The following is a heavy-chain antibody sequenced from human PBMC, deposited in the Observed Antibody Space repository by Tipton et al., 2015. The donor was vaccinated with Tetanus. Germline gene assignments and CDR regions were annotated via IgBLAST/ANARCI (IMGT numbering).Heavy chain of an antibody. V-gene: IGHV4-4*02. CDR2: IYHSGST. CDR1: GGSISSSNW. CDR3: ARGSYYDSSGYYPDAFDI. J-gene: IGHJ3*02. D-gene: IGHD3-22*01. Sequence: TLSLTCAVSGGSISSSNWWSWVRQPPGKGLEWIGEIYHSGSTNYNPSLKSRVTISVDKSKNQFSLKLSSVTAADTAVYYCARGSYYDSSGYYPDAFDIWGQGTMVTVSS.